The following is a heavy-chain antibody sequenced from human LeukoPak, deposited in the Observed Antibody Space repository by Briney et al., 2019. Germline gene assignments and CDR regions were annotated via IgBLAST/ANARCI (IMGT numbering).Heavy chain of an antibody. CDR3: ARSAVAGKGYYYYYMDV. J-gene: IGHJ6*03. V-gene: IGHV1-2*02. CDR1: GYTFTGYY. D-gene: IGHD6-19*01. CDR2: INPNSGGT. Sequence: ASVKVSCKASGYTFTGYYMHWVRQAPGQGLEWMGWINPNSGGTNYAQKFQGRVTMTRDTSISTAYMELSRLRSDDTAVYYCARSAVAGKGYYYYYMDVWGKGTTVTISS.